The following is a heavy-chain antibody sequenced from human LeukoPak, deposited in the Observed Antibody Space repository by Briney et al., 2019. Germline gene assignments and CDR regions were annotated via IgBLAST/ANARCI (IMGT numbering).Heavy chain of an antibody. J-gene: IGHJ5*02. CDR2: IYYSGST. Sequence: KASETLSLTCTVSGGSISSSSYYWGWIRQPPGKGLEWIGSIYYSGSTYYNPSLKSRVTISVDTSKNQFSLKLSSVTAADTAVYYCARHPTRGDWLTSWGQGTLVTVSS. V-gene: IGHV4-39*01. D-gene: IGHD3/OR15-3a*01. CDR1: GGSISSSSYY. CDR3: ARHPTRGDWLTS.